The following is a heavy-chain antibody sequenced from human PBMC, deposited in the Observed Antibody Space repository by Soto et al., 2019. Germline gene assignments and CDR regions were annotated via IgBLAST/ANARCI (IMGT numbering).Heavy chain of an antibody. CDR2: ITPIFRAT. D-gene: IGHD3-22*01. Sequence: SVKVSCKASGGTFSSDGISWVRQAPGQGPEWMGGITPIFRATKYAQKFQGRVTITADESTSTAYMELSSLRSEDTAVYYCARGRDTYYYDSSGYSGWYFDLWGRGTLVNVSS. J-gene: IGHJ2*01. V-gene: IGHV1-69*13. CDR3: ARGRDTYYYDSSGYSGWYFDL. CDR1: GGTFSSDG.